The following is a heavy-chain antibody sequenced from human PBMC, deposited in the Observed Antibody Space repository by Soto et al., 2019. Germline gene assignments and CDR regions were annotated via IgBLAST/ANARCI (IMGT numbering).Heavy chain of an antibody. CDR3: AKGVGHYDILTGYYVRGMDV. CDR1: GYTLTELS. J-gene: IGHJ6*02. CDR2: FDPEDGET. Sequence: ASVKVSCKVSGYTLTELSMHWVRQAPGKGLEWMGGFDPEDGETIYAQKFQGRVTMTEDTSTDTAYMELSSLRSEDTAVYYCAKGVGHYDILTGYYVRGMDVWGQAPTVTVSS. D-gene: IGHD3-9*01. V-gene: IGHV1-24*01.